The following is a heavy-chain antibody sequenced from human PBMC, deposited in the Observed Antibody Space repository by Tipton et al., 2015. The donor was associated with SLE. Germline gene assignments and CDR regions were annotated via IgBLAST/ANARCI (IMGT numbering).Heavy chain of an antibody. Sequence: TLSLTCTVSGDSISSGVYCWSWIRQPAGKGLEWVGHIYTTGTTSYNPSLKSRVTISGDTSKNQFYLTLSSVTAADTAVYYCARFSGRLYFDYWGQGTLVTVSS. CDR2: IYTTGTT. V-gene: IGHV4-61*09. CDR3: ARFSGRLYFDY. D-gene: IGHD1-26*01. CDR1: GDSISSGVYC. J-gene: IGHJ4*02.